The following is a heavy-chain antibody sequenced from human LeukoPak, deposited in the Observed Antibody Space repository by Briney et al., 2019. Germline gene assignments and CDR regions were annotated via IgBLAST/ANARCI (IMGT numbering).Heavy chain of an antibody. Sequence: GGSLRLSCAASGFTFSSYGMHWVRQAPGKGLEWVAVIWYDGSNKYYADSVKGRFTISRDNSKNTLYLQMNSLRAEDTAVYYCAREWYGDYYFDYWGQGTLVTVSS. V-gene: IGHV3-33*01. CDR3: AREWYGDYYFDY. J-gene: IGHJ4*02. CDR2: IWYDGSNK. CDR1: GFTFSSYG. D-gene: IGHD4-17*01.